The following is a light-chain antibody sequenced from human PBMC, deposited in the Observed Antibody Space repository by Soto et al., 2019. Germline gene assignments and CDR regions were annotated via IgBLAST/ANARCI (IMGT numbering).Light chain of an antibody. J-gene: IGKJ1*01. CDR2: QTS. CDR3: HQRQSWPRT. CDR1: QYINTR. V-gene: IGKV3-11*01. Sequence: EIVLTQSPATLSSFPGDTVTLSCRASQYINTRLAWYQHRPGQAPRLLIYQTSIRSAGIPARFSASGSGTDFTLTISDVQTEDFALYYCHQRQSWPRTFGQGTKVDI.